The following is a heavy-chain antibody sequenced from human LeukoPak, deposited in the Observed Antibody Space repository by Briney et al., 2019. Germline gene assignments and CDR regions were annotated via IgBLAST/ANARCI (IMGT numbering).Heavy chain of an antibody. J-gene: IGHJ4*02. D-gene: IGHD1-26*01. Sequence: PGGSLRLSCAASGFTFSSYAMSWVRQAPGKGLEWVSAISGSGGSTYYADSVKGRFTISRDNSKNTLYLQMNSLICEDTAVYYCAKDLSGSYLFDYWGQGTLVTVSS. CDR3: AKDLSGSYLFDY. V-gene: IGHV3-23*01. CDR1: GFTFSSYA. CDR2: ISGSGGST.